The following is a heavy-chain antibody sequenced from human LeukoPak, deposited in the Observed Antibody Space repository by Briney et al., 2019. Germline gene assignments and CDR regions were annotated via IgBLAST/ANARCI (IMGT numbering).Heavy chain of an antibody. Sequence: ASVKVSCKASGYTFTSYGISWVRQAPGQGLEWMGWISAYNGNTNYAQKLQGRVTITTDTSTSTAYMELRSLRSDDTAVYYCARDPGYGDYVDLLFDYWGQGTLVTVSS. V-gene: IGHV1-18*01. CDR1: GYTFTSYG. D-gene: IGHD4-17*01. CDR3: ARDPGYGDYVDLLFDY. J-gene: IGHJ4*02. CDR2: ISAYNGNT.